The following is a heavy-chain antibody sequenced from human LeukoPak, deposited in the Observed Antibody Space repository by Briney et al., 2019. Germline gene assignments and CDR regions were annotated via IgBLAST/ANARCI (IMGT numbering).Heavy chain of an antibody. J-gene: IGHJ4*02. CDR1: GGSFSGYY. CDR2: INHSGST. D-gene: IGHD1-7*01. Sequence: SETLPLTCAVYGGSFSGYYWSWIRQPPGKGLEWIGEINHSGSTNYNPSLKSRVTISVDTSKNQFSLKLSSVTAADTAVYYCARQPKTTSVPIQIDYWGQGTLVTVSS. V-gene: IGHV4-34*01. CDR3: ARQPKTTSVPIQIDY.